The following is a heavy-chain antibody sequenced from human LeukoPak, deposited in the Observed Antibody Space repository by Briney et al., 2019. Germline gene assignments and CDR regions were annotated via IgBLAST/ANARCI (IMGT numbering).Heavy chain of an antibody. Sequence: PSDTLSLTCAVYGGSFSGYYWSWIRQPPGKGLEWIGEINHSVSTNYNPSLKSRVTILIDTSKNQFSLKLISVTAADTAVYYCAGGRQDYYGSGSYYSPDYYSGIDIWGQGTTVTVSS. CDR1: GGSFSGYY. J-gene: IGHJ6*02. CDR2: INHSVST. V-gene: IGHV4-34*01. D-gene: IGHD3-10*01. CDR3: AGGRQDYYGSGSYYSPDYYSGIDI.